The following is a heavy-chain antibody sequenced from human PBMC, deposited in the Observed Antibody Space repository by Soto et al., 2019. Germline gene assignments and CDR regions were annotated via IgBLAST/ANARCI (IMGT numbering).Heavy chain of an antibody. V-gene: IGHV1-46*01. CDR2: INPSGGST. D-gene: IGHD5-18*01. CDR1: GYTFTSYY. CDR3: ARVADVDTDGMDV. J-gene: IGHJ6*02. Sequence: ASVKVSCKASGYTFTSYYMHWVRQAPGQGLEWMGIINPSGGSTSYAQKFQGRVTMTRDTSTSTVYVELSSLRSEDTAVYYCARVADVDTDGMDVWGQGTTVTVS.